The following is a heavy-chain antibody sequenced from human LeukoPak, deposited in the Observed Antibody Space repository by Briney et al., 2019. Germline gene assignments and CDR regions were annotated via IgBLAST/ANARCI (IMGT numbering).Heavy chain of an antibody. CDR1: GFSFSNYD. V-gene: IGHV3-33*01. CDR3: ARGDPTVTTKQNLDY. J-gene: IGHJ4*02. CDR2: IWYDGSNK. D-gene: IGHD4-17*01. Sequence: PGGSLRLSCAASGFSFSNYDMHWVRKAPGKGLEGVAVIWYDGSNKYYADSVKGRFTISRDNSKNTLYLQMNSLRVEDTAVYYCARGDPTVTTKQNLDYWGQGTLVTVSS.